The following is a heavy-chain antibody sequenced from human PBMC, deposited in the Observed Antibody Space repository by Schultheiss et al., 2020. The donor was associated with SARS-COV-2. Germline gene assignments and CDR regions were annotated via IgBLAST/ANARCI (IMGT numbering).Heavy chain of an antibody. CDR3: ARRQGTVTTRGRPNWFDP. J-gene: IGHJ5*02. V-gene: IGHV4-61*02. CDR1: GGSISSGGYY. CDR2: IYTSGST. D-gene: IGHD4-11*01. Sequence: SETLSLTCTVSGGSISSGGYYWSWIRQPAGKGLEWIGRIYTSGSTNYNPSLKSRVTMSVDTSKNQFSLKLSSVTAADTAVYYCARRQGTVTTRGRPNWFDPWGQGTLVTVSS.